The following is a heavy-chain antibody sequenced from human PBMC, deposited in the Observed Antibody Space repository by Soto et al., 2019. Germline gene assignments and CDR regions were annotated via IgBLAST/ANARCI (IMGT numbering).Heavy chain of an antibody. CDR1: GGSVSSGSYY. V-gene: IGHV4-61*01. CDR2: LYNSGST. CDR3: ARQLTVSDGMDV. J-gene: IGHJ6*02. D-gene: IGHD3-3*01. Sequence: PSETLSLSCTVSGGSVSSGSYYWSWIRQPPEKGLEWIGYLYNSGSTDYNPSLKSRVTISVDTSKNQFSLKLSSVTAADTAVYFCARQLTVSDGMDVWGQGTTVTVSS.